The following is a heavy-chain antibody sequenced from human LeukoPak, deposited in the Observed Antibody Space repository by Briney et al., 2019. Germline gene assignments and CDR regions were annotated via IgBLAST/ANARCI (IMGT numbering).Heavy chain of an antibody. J-gene: IGHJ4*02. CDR1: GFTFSSYG. CDR2: IWFDGSNK. CDR3: AKDRGLESTIGLDY. V-gene: IGHV3-33*06. Sequence: PGGSLRLSCAASGFTFSSYGMHWVRQAPGKGLEWVAVIWFDGSNKNYADSVKGRFTISRDNSKNTLFLRMNSLRAEDTAVYYCAKDRGLESTIGLDYWGQGTLVTVSS. D-gene: IGHD3-10*01.